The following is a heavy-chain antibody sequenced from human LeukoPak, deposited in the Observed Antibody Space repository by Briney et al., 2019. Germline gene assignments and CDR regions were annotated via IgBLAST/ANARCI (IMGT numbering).Heavy chain of an antibody. CDR3: ARRSYYDSSAIFDY. Sequence: SETLSLTCTVSGGSVSSGSYYWDWIRQPPGKGLEWIGSLYYSGSTYYNPSLKSRVTISVDTSKNQFSLKLSSVTAADTAVFYCARRSYYDSSAIFDYWGQGTLVTVSS. CDR2: LYYSGST. J-gene: IGHJ4*02. V-gene: IGHV4-39*01. CDR1: GGSVSSGSYY. D-gene: IGHD3-22*01.